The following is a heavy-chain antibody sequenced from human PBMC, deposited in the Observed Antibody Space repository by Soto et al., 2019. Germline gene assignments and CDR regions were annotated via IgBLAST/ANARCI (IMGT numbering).Heavy chain of an antibody. CDR2: IWYDGSNK. J-gene: IGHJ4*02. V-gene: IGHV3-33*03. CDR3: ASSIN. Sequence: GGSLRLSCAASGFPFSSYGMHWVRQAPGKGLDWVGVIWYDGSNKDYAESVKGRFTISRDNSKNMLYLQMNRLRADDTAVYYCASSINWGQGTLVTVSS. CDR1: GFPFSSYG.